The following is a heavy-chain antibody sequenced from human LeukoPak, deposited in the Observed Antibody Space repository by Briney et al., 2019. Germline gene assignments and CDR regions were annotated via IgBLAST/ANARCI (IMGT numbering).Heavy chain of an antibody. CDR1: GGSISNYY. CDR3: ASHVSYAFDI. CDR2: IYYSGST. V-gene: IGHV4-59*01. Sequence: LETLSLTCSVSGGSISNYYWSCIRQPPGKELEWIGYIYYSGSTNYNPSLKSRVTISVDTSKNRLSLKLSSVTAADTAVYYCASHVSYAFDIWGQGTMVTVSS. J-gene: IGHJ3*02.